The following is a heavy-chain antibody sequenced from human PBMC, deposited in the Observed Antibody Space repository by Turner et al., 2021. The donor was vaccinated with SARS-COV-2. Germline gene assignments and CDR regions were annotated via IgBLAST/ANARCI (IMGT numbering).Heavy chain of an antibody. J-gene: IGHJ4*02. D-gene: IGHD2-15*01. V-gene: IGHV3-74*01. CDR2: INSDGSST. CDR3: ARDVITATPGLDY. Sequence: EVQLVETGGGLIQPGGSLRLSCAASGVTVSSNYMSWVRQAPGKGREWVSRINSDGSSTSYADSVKGRFTISRDNAKNTLYLQMNSLRAEDTAVYYCARDVITATPGLDYWGQGTLVTVSS. CDR1: GVTVSSNY.